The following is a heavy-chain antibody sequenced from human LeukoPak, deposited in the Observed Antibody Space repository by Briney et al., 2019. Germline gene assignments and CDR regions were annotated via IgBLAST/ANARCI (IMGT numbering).Heavy chain of an antibody. CDR2: ISGSGGST. J-gene: IGHJ6*03. V-gene: IGHV3-23*01. CDR1: GFTFSSYA. D-gene: IGHD1-7*01. Sequence: GGSLRLSCAASGFTFSSYAMSWVRQAPGKGLEWVSAISGSGGSTYYADSVKGRFTISRDNAKNSLYLQMNSLRAEDTAVYYCARVELATYYYYMDVWGKGTTVTVSS. CDR3: ARVELATYYYYMDV.